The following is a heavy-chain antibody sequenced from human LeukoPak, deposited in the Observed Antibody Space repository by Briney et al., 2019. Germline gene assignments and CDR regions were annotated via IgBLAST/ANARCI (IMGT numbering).Heavy chain of an antibody. Sequence: ASVKASCKASGYTFTSYDINWVRQATGQGLEWMGWMNPNSGNTGYAQKFQGRVTMTRNTSISTAYMELSSLRSEDTAVYYCARGRSVRRKVNWFDPWGQGTLVTVSS. CDR1: GYTFTSYD. CDR2: MNPNSGNT. D-gene: IGHD3-10*01. J-gene: IGHJ5*02. V-gene: IGHV1-8*01. CDR3: ARGRSVRRKVNWFDP.